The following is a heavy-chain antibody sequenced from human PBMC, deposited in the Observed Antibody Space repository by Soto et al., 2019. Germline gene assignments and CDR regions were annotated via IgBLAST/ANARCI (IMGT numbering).Heavy chain of an antibody. CDR3: ARGDYYDSSGYYFTPFDY. CDR2: IIPIFGTA. V-gene: IGHV1-69*13. CDR1: GGTLISYA. J-gene: IGHJ4*02. Sequence: SVKVSCKDSGGTLISYASSLLLQAPVQVLEWMGGIIPIFGTANYAQKFQGRVTITADESTSTAYMELSSLRSEDTAVYYCARGDYYDSSGYYFTPFDYWGQGTLVTVSS. D-gene: IGHD3-22*01.